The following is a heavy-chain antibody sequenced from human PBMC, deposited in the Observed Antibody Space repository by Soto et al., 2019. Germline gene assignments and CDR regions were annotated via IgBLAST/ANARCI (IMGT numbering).Heavy chain of an antibody. CDR2: ISDSGDSA. CDR3: ARPYGGKIGDAPDL. J-gene: IGHJ3*01. D-gene: IGHD2-15*01. CDR1: GFTFSIYG. Sequence: GGSLRLSCAASGFTFSIYGMSWVRQVPGKGLEWVSTISDSGDSAYYADSVKGRFTISRDNSKNTLYLQMNSLRAEDTAVYYCARPYGGKIGDAPDLWGQGTMVTVPS. V-gene: IGHV3-23*01.